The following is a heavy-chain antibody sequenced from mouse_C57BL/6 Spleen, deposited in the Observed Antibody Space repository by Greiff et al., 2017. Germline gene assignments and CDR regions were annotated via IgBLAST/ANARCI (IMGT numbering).Heavy chain of an antibody. V-gene: IGHV1-82*01. Sequence: QVQLKQSGPELVKPGASVKISCKASGYAFSSSWMNWVKQRPGKGLEWIGRIYPGDGDTNYNGKFKGKATLTADKSSSTAYMQLSSLTSEDSAVYCRAREVTTVVATGFAYWGQGTLVTVA. CDR1: GYAFSSSW. CDR2: IYPGDGDT. CDR3: AREVTTVVATGFAY. J-gene: IGHJ3*01. D-gene: IGHD1-1*01.